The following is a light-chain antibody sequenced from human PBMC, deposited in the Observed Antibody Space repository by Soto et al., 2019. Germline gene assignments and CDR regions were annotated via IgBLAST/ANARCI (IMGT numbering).Light chain of an antibody. CDR1: SSDVGNYNL. CDR2: EGS. V-gene: IGLV2-23*01. Sequence: QSALTQPASVSGSPGQSITISCTGTSSDVGNYNLVSWYQQHPGEAPKLLIYEGSKRPSGVSNRFSGSKFGNTASLTISGLQAEDEGDYSCCSYAGDSTWVFGGGTKLTVL. CDR3: CSYAGDSTWV. J-gene: IGLJ3*02.